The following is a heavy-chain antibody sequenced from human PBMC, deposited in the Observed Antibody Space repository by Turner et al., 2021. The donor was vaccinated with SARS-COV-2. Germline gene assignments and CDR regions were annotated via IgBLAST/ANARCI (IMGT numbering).Heavy chain of an antibody. CDR2: RCTAGNT. J-gene: IGHJ6*02. Sequence: EVQLVESGGGLVQPGGSLRLSCAAAGLTSSSYDMNWVRQATGKGLEWFSARCTAGNTYSPGSVKSRFTISRENAKNSLYLQMNSLRAGDTAVYYCARGIDFWSVYGSRWGPDGMDVWGQGTTVTVSS. CDR3: ARGIDFWSVYGSRWGPDGMDV. V-gene: IGHV3-13*01. D-gene: IGHD3-3*01. CDR1: GLTSSSYD.